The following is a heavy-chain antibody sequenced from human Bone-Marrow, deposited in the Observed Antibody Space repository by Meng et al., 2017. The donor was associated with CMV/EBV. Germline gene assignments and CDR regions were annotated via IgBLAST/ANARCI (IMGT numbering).Heavy chain of an antibody. D-gene: IGHD1-26*01. CDR3: ARDIRGSYSVYYYGMDV. CDR2: ISYDGSNK. V-gene: IGHV3-30*04. CDR1: GFTFSSYA. Sequence: GESLKISCAASGFTFSSYAMHWVRQAPGKGLEWVAVISYDGSNKYYADSVKGRFTISRDNAKNSLYLQMNSLRAEDTAVYYCARDIRGSYSVYYYGMDVWGQGNTVPVSS. J-gene: IGHJ6*02.